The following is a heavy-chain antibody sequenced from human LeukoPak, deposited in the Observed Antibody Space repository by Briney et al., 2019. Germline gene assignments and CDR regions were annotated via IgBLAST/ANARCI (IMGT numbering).Heavy chain of an antibody. D-gene: IGHD3-3*01. CDR1: GFTFSSYS. Sequence: GGSLRLSCAASGFTFSSYSMNWVRQAPGKGLEWVSSISSSSSYIYYADSVKGRFTISRDNAKNSLYLQMNSLRAEDTAVYYCAKALPIYFSPSNWFDPWGQGTLVT. CDR3: AKALPIYFSPSNWFDP. CDR2: ISSSSSYI. J-gene: IGHJ5*02. V-gene: IGHV3-21*04.